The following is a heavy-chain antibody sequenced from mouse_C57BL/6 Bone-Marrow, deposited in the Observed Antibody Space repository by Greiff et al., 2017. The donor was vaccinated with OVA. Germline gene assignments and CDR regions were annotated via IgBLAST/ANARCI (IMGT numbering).Heavy chain of an antibody. CDR1: GYTFTSYW. Sequence: VQLQQPGAELVRPGSSVKLSCKASGYTFTSYWMHWVKQRPIQGLEWIGNIDPSDSATHYNQKFKDKATLTVDKSSSTAYMQLSSLTSEDSAVYCCARGDAYFDVWGTGTTVTVSS. V-gene: IGHV1-52*01. CDR3: ARGDAYFDV. CDR2: IDPSDSAT. D-gene: IGHD3-3*01. J-gene: IGHJ1*03.